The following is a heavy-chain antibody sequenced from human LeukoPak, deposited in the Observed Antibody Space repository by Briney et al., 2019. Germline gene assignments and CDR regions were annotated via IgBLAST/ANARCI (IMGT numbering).Heavy chain of an antibody. Sequence: SETLSLTCTVSGYSISSGYYWGWIRQPPGKGLEWIGSIYHSGSTYYNPSLKSRVTISVDTSKNQFSLKLSSVTAADTAVYYCAFGYCSSTSCTTFDYWGQGTLVTVSS. CDR1: GYSISSGYY. CDR3: AFGYCSSTSCTTFDY. J-gene: IGHJ4*02. D-gene: IGHD2-2*01. CDR2: IYHSGST. V-gene: IGHV4-38-2*02.